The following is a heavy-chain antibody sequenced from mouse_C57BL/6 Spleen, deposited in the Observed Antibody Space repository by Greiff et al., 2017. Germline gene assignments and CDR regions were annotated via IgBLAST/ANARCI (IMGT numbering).Heavy chain of an antibody. J-gene: IGHJ1*03. Sequence: QVQLQQPGAELVKPGASVQMSCKASGYTFTSYWITWVKQRPGQGLEWIGDIYPGSGSTNYNEKVKSKATLTVDTSSSTAYMQLSSLTSEDSAVYYCARYYDYDDWYFDVWGTGTTVTVSS. CDR1: GYTFTSYW. CDR2: IYPGSGST. V-gene: IGHV1-55*01. D-gene: IGHD2-4*01. CDR3: ARYYDYDDWYFDV.